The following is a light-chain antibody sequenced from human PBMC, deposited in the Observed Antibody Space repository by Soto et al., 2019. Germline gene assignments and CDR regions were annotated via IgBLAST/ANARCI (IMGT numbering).Light chain of an antibody. CDR1: QSVSTK. CDR3: QQYDDGPPIT. CDR2: GAS. Sequence: ETVMTQSPATLSVSPGERATLSCRASQSVSTKLAWYQQKPGQAPRRLIYGASTRATGIPARFSGSGSGTKFTLTVSSLQSEDFAVYYCQQYDDGPPITFGQGTRL. V-gene: IGKV3D-15*01. J-gene: IGKJ5*01.